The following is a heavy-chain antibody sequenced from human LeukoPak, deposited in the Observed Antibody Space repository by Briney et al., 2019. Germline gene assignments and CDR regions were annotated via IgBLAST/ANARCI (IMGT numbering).Heavy chain of an antibody. V-gene: IGHV5-51*01. CDR2: IYPGDSDA. J-gene: IGHJ6*02. Sequence: PGESLKISCKGSGYNFTNSWIVWVRQMPGKGLEWMGIIYPGDSDARYSPSFQGQVTISVDKSISAAYLQWGSLKASDTAMYYCARHPLSKQQLVLGHDYYGLDVWGQGTTVTVS. CDR1: GYNFTNSW. CDR3: ARHPLSKQQLVLGHDYYGLDV. D-gene: IGHD6-13*01.